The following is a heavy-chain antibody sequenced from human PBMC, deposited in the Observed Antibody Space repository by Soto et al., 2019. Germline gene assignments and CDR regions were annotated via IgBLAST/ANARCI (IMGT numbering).Heavy chain of an antibody. CDR3: ARGGDGALIVD. V-gene: IGHV1-3*01. Sequence: QVQLVQSGAEVKKPGASVKLSCTASGYTFTSYAIHWVRQAPGQRLEWMAWINAGNGNTKYSRKFQDRVTLTRDTAASTASMELTRLTSEDTAVYFCARGGDGALIVDWGRGTLVTVSS. J-gene: IGHJ4*02. D-gene: IGHD1-26*01. CDR1: GYTFTSYA. CDR2: INAGNGNT.